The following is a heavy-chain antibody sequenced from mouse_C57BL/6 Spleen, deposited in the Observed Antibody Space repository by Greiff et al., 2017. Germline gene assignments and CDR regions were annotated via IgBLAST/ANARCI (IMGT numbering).Heavy chain of an antibody. J-gene: IGHJ1*03. CDR1: GFTFSDYY. CDR3: ARLCLYYYGSSYHDWYFDV. CDR2: ISNGGGST. D-gene: IGHD1-1*01. V-gene: IGHV5-12*01. Sequence: EVKLEESGGGLVQPGGSLKLSCAASGFTFSDYYMYWVRQTPEKRLAWVAYISNGGGSTYYPDTVKGRFTISRDNAKNTLYLQMSRLKSEDTAMYYCARLCLYYYGSSYHDWYFDVWGTGTTVTVSS.